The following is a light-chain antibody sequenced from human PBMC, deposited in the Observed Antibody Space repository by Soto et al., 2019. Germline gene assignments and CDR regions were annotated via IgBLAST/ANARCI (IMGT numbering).Light chain of an antibody. V-gene: IGLV7-43*01. CDR3: LLYYGGARL. J-gene: IGLJ2*01. Sequence: QAVVTQEPSLTVSPGGTVTLTCASSTGAVTSGYYPNWFQQKPGQAPMSLIYTTSGKHSWTPARFSGSLLGGKAALTLSGVQPEDEAEYYCLLYYGGARLFGGGTKVTVL. CDR2: TTS. CDR1: TGAVTSGYY.